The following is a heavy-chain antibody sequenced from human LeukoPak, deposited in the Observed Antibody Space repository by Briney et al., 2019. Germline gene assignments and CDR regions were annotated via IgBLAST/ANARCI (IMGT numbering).Heavy chain of an antibody. CDR3: AKEVGTRYYGSGSFYYYYYYMDV. V-gene: IGHV3-23*01. D-gene: IGHD3-10*01. CDR2: ISGSGGST. CDR1: GFTFSSYA. Sequence: GGSLRLSCAASGFTFSSYAMSWVRQAPGKGLEWVSAISGSGGSTYYADSVKGRFTISRDNSKNTLYLQMNSLRAEDTAVYYCAKEVGTRYYGSGSFYYYYYYMDVWGKGTTVTVSS. J-gene: IGHJ6*03.